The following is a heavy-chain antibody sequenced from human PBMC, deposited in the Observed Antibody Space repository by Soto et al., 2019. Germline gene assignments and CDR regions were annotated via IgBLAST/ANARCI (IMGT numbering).Heavy chain of an antibody. CDR1: GGSFSGYY. J-gene: IGHJ4*02. V-gene: IGHV4-34*01. Sequence: QVQLQQWGAGLLKPSETLSLTCAVYGGSFSGYYWSWICQPPGKGLEWIGEINHSGSTNYNPSLKNRVTISVDTSKNQFSLKLSSVTAADTAVYYCARRTDIVVVVAAPFDYWGQGTLVTVSS. CDR3: ARRTDIVVVVAAPFDY. D-gene: IGHD2-15*01. CDR2: INHSGST.